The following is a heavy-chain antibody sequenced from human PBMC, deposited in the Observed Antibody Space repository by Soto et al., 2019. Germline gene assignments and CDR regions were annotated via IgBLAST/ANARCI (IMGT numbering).Heavy chain of an antibody. CDR3: ARGGVRGVIRDDSDY. J-gene: IGHJ4*02. V-gene: IGHV1-18*01. CDR2: ISAYNGNT. CDR1: GYTFNSYG. Sequence: QVQLVQYGAEVKKPGASVKVSCKASGYTFNSYGISWVRQAPGQGLKWMGWISAYNGNTNYAQKLQGRVTMTTDTSTSKADMGLRSQRSDVTAVYYCARGGVRGVIRDDSDYWGQGTLVTVSS. D-gene: IGHD3-10*01.